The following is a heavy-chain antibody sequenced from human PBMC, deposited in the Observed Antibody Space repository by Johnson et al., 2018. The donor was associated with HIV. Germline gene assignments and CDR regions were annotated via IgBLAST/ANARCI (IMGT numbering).Heavy chain of an antibody. CDR3: ARAVTPFGDWEAFDI. J-gene: IGHJ3*02. CDR2: IRYDGSTT. CDR1: GFTFSSYG. Sequence: AASGFTFSSYGMHWVRQAPGKGLEWVAFIRYDGSTTSYADSVKGRFTISRDNAKNTLFLQMHRLRAEDTAVYYCARAVTPFGDWEAFDIWGQGTMVTVSS. V-gene: IGHV3-30*02. D-gene: IGHD3-10*01.